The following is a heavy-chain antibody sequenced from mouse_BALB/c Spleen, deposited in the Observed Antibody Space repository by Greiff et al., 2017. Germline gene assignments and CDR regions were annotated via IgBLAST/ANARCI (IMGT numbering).Heavy chain of an antibody. CDR1: GFTIKDYY. CDR2: IDPENGNT. Sequence: EVKLEESGAELVRPGALVKLSCKASGFTIKDYYMHWVKQRPEQGLEWIGWIDPENGNTIYDPKFQGKARITADTSSNTAYLQLSSLTSEDTAVYYCARALQSTTATAWFAYWGQGTLVTVSA. CDR3: ARALQSTTATAWFAY. D-gene: IGHD1-2*01. J-gene: IGHJ3*01. V-gene: IGHV14-1*02.